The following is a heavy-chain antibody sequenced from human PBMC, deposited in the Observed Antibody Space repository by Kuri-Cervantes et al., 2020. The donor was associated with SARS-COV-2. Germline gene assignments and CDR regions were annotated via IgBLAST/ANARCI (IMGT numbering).Heavy chain of an antibody. D-gene: IGHD6-6*01. CDR2: TNRSGST. V-gene: IGHV4-34*01. CDR1: GGSFSGYY. Sequence: SETLSLTCAVYGGSFSGYYWSWIRQPPGKGLEWIGETNRSGSTNYNPSLKSRVTISVDTSKNQFSLKLSSVTAADTAVYYCARSNEYSSSSGIDYWGQGTLVTVSS. J-gene: IGHJ4*02. CDR3: ARSNEYSSSSGIDY.